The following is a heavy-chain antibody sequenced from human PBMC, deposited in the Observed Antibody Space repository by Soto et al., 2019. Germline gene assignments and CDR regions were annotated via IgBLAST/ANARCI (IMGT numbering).Heavy chain of an antibody. J-gene: IGHJ4*02. Sequence: GGSLRLSCAASGFTFDDYAMHWVRQAPGKGLEWVSGISWNSGSIGYADSVKGRFTISRDNAKNSLYLQMNSLRAEDTALYYCAKDAATFLRFDFDYWGQGTLVTVSS. V-gene: IGHV3-9*01. CDR2: ISWNSGSI. D-gene: IGHD5-12*01. CDR3: AKDAATFLRFDFDY. CDR1: GFTFDDYA.